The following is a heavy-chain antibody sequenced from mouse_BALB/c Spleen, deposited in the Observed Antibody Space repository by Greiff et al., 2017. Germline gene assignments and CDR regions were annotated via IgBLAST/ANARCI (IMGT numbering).Heavy chain of an antibody. CDR1: GFAFSSYD. D-gene: IGHD2-9*01. J-gene: IGHJ3*01. Sequence: EVLLVESGGGLVKPGGSLKLSCAASGFAFSSYDMSWVRQTPEKRLAWVAYISSGGGSTYYPDTVKGRFTISRDNAKNTLYLQMSSLKSVDTAMYNSERHAYYGYSFDYWGQGTLVTVSA. V-gene: IGHV5-12-1*01. CDR3: ERHAYYGYSFDY. CDR2: ISSGGGST.